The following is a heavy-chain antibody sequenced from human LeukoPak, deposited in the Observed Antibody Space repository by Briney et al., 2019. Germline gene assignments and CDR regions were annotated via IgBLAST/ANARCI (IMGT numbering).Heavy chain of an antibody. J-gene: IGHJ4*02. CDR1: GGSISSYY. D-gene: IGHD3-10*01. CDR2: IYYSGST. Sequence: SETLSLTCTVSGGSISSYYWSWIWQPPGKGLEWIGYIYYSGSTNYNPSLKSRVTISVDTSKNQFSLKLSSVTAADTAVYYCARARGSLPDYWGQGTLVTVSS. V-gene: IGHV4-59*01. CDR3: ARARGSLPDY.